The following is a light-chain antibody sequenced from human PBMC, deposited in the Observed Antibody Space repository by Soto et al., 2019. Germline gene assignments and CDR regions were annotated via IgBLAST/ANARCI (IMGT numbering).Light chain of an antibody. Sequence: QSALTQPPSVSGAPGQRVAISCTGSSSNIGAEYDVHWYQQLPGTAPKRLIYGDNNRPSGVPDRFSGSKSGTSASLAITGLQPEDEADYYCQSYDSCLTTFVFGTGTKVTVL. V-gene: IGLV1-40*01. CDR1: SSNIGAEYD. J-gene: IGLJ1*01. CDR3: QSYDSCLTTFV. CDR2: GDN.